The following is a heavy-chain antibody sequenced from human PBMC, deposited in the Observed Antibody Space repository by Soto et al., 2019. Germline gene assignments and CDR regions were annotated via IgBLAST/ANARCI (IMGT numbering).Heavy chain of an antibody. CDR2: IYFRGTT. CDR1: GGSISSYY. Sequence: SDTLSLTCTVSGGSISSYYWSWIRQPPGKGLEWIGYIYFRGTTNYNPSLKSRVTMSADKSKNQFSLKLSSVTAADTAVYYCARRGYCTNGVCYYGMDVWGQGTTVTVSS. J-gene: IGHJ6*02. CDR3: ARRGYCTNGVCYYGMDV. V-gene: IGHV4-59*12. D-gene: IGHD2-8*01.